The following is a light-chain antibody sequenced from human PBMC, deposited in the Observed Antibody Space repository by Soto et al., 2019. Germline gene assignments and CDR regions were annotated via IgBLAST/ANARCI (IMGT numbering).Light chain of an antibody. CDR3: QQYDIWPPLT. Sequence: EIVVTQSPATLSVSPGERITLSCRASQSVRSNLAWYQQRPGQAPRLLICGASTRATGIPARFSGSGSGKDFTLTISSLQSEDSAVYYCQQYDIWPPLTFGGGTKVEIK. CDR1: QSVRSN. J-gene: IGKJ4*01. V-gene: IGKV3-15*01. CDR2: GAS.